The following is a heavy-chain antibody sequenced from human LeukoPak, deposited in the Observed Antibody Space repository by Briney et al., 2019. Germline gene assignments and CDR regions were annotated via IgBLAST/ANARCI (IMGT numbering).Heavy chain of an antibody. CDR3: TTEAQTAYYDSSGYYY. D-gene: IGHD3-22*01. CDR2: IKSKTDGGTT. J-gene: IGHJ4*02. CDR1: GFTFSNAW. V-gene: IGHV3-15*01. Sequence: PGGSLRLSCAASGFTFSNAWMTWVRQAPGKGLEWVGRIKSKTDGGTTEYAAPVKGRFTISRDDSKNTLYLQMNSLKTEDTAVYYCTTEAQTAYYDSSGYYYWGRGTLVTVSS.